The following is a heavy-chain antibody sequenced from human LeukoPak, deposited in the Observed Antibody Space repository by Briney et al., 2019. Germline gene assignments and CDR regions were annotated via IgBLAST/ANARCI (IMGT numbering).Heavy chain of an antibody. CDR2: IKHNGDEL. CDR3: ARELRTFDS. D-gene: IGHD3-16*01. V-gene: IGHV3-7*01. J-gene: IGHJ4*02. CDR1: GFTFSSYW. Sequence: PGGSLRLPCAASGFTFSSYWMTWVRQAPGKGLEWVANIKHNGDELNYVDSVEDRFTISRENAKNSLYLHMTSLRAEDTAVYYCARELRTFDSWGQGTLVTVSS.